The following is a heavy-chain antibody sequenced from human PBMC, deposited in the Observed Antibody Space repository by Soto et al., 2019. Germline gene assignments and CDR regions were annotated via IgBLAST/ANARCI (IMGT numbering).Heavy chain of an antibody. J-gene: IGHJ6*03. V-gene: IGHV3-64*01. CDR1: GFTIAAYG. D-gene: IGHD3-10*01. CDR2: ISSYGGNI. Sequence: EVQLVESGGGLVQPGDSLRLSCAASGFTIAAYGFHWVRQAPGKALEYISAISSYGGNIYYANSVKGRFTISRDNSKNTLYLQMGSLRAEDMGVYYCARDVGSGNYYKQVYYYYFMDVWGKGTMVTVSS. CDR3: ARDVGSGNYYKQVYYYYFMDV.